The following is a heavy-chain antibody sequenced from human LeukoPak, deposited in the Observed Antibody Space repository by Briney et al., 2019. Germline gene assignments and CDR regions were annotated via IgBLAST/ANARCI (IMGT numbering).Heavy chain of an antibody. D-gene: IGHD6-19*01. J-gene: IGHJ6*02. CDR1: GFTFDDYG. V-gene: IGHV3-30*03. CDR3: ARTIAVAARYYYYYYGMDV. CDR2: ISYDGSNK. Sequence: GGSLRLSCAASGFTFDDYGMHWVRQAPGKGLEWVAVISYDGSNKYYADSVKGRFTISRDNSKNTLYLQMNSLRAEDTAVYYCARTIAVAARYYYYYYGMDVWGQGTTVTVSS.